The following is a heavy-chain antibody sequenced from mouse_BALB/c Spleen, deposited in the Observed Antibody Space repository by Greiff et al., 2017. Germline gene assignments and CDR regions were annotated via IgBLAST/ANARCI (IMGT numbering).Heavy chain of an antibody. CDR2: ISYSGST. CDR1: GDSITSGY. Sequence: EVKLQESGPSLVKPSQTLYLTCSVTGDSITSGYWNWIRKFPGNKLEYMGYISYSGSTYYNPSLKRRISITRDTSNNQYYLQLNSVTTEDPATYYCARSSRGVVVEGVDYWGQGTTLTVSA. D-gene: IGHD1-1*01. CDR3: ARSSRGVVVEGVDY. J-gene: IGHJ2*01. V-gene: IGHV3-8*02.